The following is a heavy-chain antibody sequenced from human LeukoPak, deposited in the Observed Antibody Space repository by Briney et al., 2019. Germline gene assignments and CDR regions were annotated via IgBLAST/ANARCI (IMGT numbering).Heavy chain of an antibody. CDR1: GFTFSSYS. CDR2: ISSSSSYI. D-gene: IGHD2-15*01. Sequence: GGSLRLSCAASGFTFSSYSMNWVRQAPGKGLEWVSSISSSSSYIYYADSVKGRFTISRDNAKNSLYLQMNSLRAEDTAVYYCARDDTIVVVAASDSGFDYWGQGTLVTVSS. CDR3: ARDDTIVVVAASDSGFDY. V-gene: IGHV3-21*01. J-gene: IGHJ4*02.